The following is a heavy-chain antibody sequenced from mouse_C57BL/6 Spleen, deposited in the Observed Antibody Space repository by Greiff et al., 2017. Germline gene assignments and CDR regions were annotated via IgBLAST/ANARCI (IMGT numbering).Heavy chain of an antibody. Sequence: VQLKESGPVLVKPGASVKMSCKASGYTFTDYYMNWVKQSHGKSLEWIGVINPYNGGTSYNQKFKGKATLTVDKSSSTAYMELNSLTSEDSAVYYCARSLYYSNFYFDYWGQGTTLTVSS. D-gene: IGHD2-5*01. CDR1: GYTFTDYY. CDR3: ARSLYYSNFYFDY. V-gene: IGHV1-19*01. CDR2: INPYNGGT. J-gene: IGHJ2*01.